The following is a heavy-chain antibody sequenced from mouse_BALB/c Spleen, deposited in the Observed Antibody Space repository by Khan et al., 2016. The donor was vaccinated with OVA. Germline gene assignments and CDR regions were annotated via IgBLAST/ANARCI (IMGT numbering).Heavy chain of an antibody. V-gene: IGHV1S135*01. CDR2: VDPFNTGT. J-gene: IGHJ3*01. Sequence: VQLKESGPELMKPGASVNISCKASGYSFTTYYIHWVKQSRGKSLEWIGYVDPFNTGTDYNQKFPGKATLTVAKSSNTAYMHLSALTSEDSAVYYCARGTFDSWGQGSLVTVSA. CDR3: ARGTFDS. D-gene: IGHD3-2*01. CDR1: GYSFTTYY.